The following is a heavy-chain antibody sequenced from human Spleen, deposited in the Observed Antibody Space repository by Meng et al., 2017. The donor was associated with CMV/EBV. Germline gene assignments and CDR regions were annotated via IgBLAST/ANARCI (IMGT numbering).Heavy chain of an antibody. Sequence: SETLSLTCTVSGGSINSYYWSWIRQPPGKGLEWIGYIYYSGSTNYNPSLKSRVTISVDTSTKQFSLKLSSVTAADTAVYYCAGRYCSSTSCYTDYYYGMDVWGQGTTVTVSS. V-gene: IGHV4-59*01. D-gene: IGHD2-2*02. J-gene: IGHJ6*02. CDR1: GGSINSYY. CDR2: IYYSGST. CDR3: AGRYCSSTSCYTDYYYGMDV.